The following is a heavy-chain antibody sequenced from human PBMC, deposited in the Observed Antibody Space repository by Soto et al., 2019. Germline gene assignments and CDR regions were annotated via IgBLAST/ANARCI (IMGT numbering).Heavy chain of an antibody. J-gene: IGHJ4*02. CDR3: VRRNYGSGSYYY. V-gene: IGHV4-30-4*01. CDR2: IYHNGNT. D-gene: IGHD3-10*01. CDR1: GGSIRSGDNY. Sequence: PSETLSLTCTVSGGSIRSGDNYWSWIRQPPGKGLEWIGYIYHNGNTYYNPSLKSRVTMSVDTSKNQFSLKLSSVTAADTAVYYCVRRNYGSGSYYYWGQGILVTVSS.